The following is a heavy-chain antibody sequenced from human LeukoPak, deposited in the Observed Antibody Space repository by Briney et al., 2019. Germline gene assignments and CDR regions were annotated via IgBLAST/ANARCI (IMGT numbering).Heavy chain of an antibody. V-gene: IGHV3-9*01. J-gene: IGHJ6*02. CDR1: GFTFDDYA. CDR3: AKDMGSSWYVTYYGMDV. Sequence: GGSLRLSCAASGFTFDDYAMHWVRQAPGKGLEWVSGISWNSGSIGYADSVKGRLTISRDNAKNSLYLQMNSLRAEDTALYYCAKDMGSSWYVTYYGMDVWGQGTTVTVSS. D-gene: IGHD6-13*01. CDR2: ISWNSGSI.